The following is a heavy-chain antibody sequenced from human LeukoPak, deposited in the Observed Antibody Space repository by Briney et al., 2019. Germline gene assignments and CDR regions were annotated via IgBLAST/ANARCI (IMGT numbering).Heavy chain of an antibody. CDR2: ISGSGSNT. V-gene: IGHV3-48*03. J-gene: IGHJ4*02. D-gene: IGHD3-16*01. Sequence: GGSLRLSCTASGITFGIFVMNRVRQAPGKGLEWVSYISGSGSNTHYAESVKGRFTISRDNAKNSLYLQMNGLRVEDTAVYYCASTFYIGGQGTLVTVSS. CDR3: ASTFYI. CDR1: GITFGIFV.